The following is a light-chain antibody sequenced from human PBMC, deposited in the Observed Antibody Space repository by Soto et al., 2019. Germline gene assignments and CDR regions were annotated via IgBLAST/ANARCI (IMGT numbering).Light chain of an antibody. CDR3: SSYAATNNYV. V-gene: IGLV2-8*01. CDR1: SSDVGGYNF. Sequence: QSALTQPPSASGSPGQSVTISCTGTSSDVGGYNFVSWYQQHPGKAPQLIIYEVTKRPSGVPDRFSGSKSGNTASLTVSGLQTEVEADYYCSSYAATNNYVFGSGTKVTVL. J-gene: IGLJ1*01. CDR2: EVT.